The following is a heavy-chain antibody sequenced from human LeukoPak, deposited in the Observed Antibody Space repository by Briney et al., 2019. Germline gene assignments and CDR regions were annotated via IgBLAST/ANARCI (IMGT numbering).Heavy chain of an antibody. CDR2: INGSGGNI. V-gene: IGHV3-23*01. D-gene: IGHD6-6*01. CDR3: AKDAGPQQLVFFDS. Sequence: GGSLRLSCTATGFTFSNFGMAWVRQAPGQGLEWVSTINGSGGNIYQADSVKGRFTISRDNSRSTLYLQMNSLRAEDTAVYYCAKDAGPQQLVFFDSWGQGTLVIVSS. J-gene: IGHJ4*02. CDR1: GFTFSNFG.